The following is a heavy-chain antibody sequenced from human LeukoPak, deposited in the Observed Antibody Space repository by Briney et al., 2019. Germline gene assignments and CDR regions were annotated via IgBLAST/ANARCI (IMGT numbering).Heavy chain of an antibody. CDR3: ARLPWESSGWPVHFNYYYYMDV. CDR1: GGSISSYY. CDR2: IYYSGST. V-gene: IGHV4-59*01. D-gene: IGHD6-19*01. J-gene: IGHJ6*03. Sequence: SETLSLTCTVSGGSISSYYWSWIRQPPGKGLEWIGYIYYSGSTNYNPSLKSRVTISLDTSKNQFSLKLSSVTAADTAVYYCARLPWESSGWPVHFNYYYYMDVWGKGTTVAVSS.